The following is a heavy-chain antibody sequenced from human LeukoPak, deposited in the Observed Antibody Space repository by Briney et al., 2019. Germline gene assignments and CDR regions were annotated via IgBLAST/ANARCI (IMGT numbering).Heavy chain of an antibody. CDR2: ISGSGGST. D-gene: IGHD3-10*01. J-gene: IGHJ4*02. Sequence: GGSLRLSCAASGFTFSSYAMSWVRRAPGRGLEWVSAISGSGGSTYYADSVKGRFTISRDNSKNTLYLQMNSLRAEDTAVYYCAKDPRGYDRDLWGQGTLVTVSS. CDR3: AKDPRGYDRDL. V-gene: IGHV3-23*01. CDR1: GFTFSSYA.